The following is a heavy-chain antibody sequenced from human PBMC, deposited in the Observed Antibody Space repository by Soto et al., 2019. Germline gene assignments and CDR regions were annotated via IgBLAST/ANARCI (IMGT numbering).Heavy chain of an antibody. CDR2: IYYSGST. V-gene: IGHV4-59*01. J-gene: IGHJ3*02. D-gene: IGHD6-19*01. CDR3: ARLGAVDDDGDAFDI. Sequence: QVQLQESGPGLVKPSETLSLTCTVSGGSISSYYWSWIRQPPGKGLEWIGYIYYSGSTNYNPSLKSRVTMSVDTSKNQFSLKLSSVTAADTAVYYCARLGAVDDDGDAFDIWGQGTMFTVSS. CDR1: GGSISSYY.